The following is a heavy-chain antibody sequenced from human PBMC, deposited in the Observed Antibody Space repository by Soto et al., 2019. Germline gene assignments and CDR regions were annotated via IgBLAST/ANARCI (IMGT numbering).Heavy chain of an antibody. J-gene: IGHJ5*02. CDR3: AREFSRWFDP. CDR2: VYYTGTS. V-gene: IGHV4-59*01. CDR1: GGSISDYY. Sequence: RSLTCTVSGGSISDYYWSWIRQPPGKGLEWVGYVYYTGTSTYNPSLKSRVAMSVDTSKKQISLRLTSVTAADTAVYYCAREFSRWFDPWGQGTLVTVSS.